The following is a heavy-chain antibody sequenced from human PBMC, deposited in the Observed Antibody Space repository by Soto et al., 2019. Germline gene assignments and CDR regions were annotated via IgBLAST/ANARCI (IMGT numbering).Heavy chain of an antibody. D-gene: IGHD2-2*01. CDR2: INPNSGGT. Sequence: GASVKVSCKASGYTFTGYYMHWVRQAPGQGLEWMGWINPNSGGTNYAQKFQGWVTMTRDTSISTAYTELSRLRSDDTAVYYCARELVVPAARRHYYYYGMDVWGQGTTVTVSS. V-gene: IGHV1-2*04. CDR1: GYTFTGYY. J-gene: IGHJ6*02. CDR3: ARELVVPAARRHYYYYGMDV.